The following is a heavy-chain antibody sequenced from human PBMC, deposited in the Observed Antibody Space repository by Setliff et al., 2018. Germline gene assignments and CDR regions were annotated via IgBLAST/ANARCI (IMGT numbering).Heavy chain of an antibody. D-gene: IGHD1-26*01. Sequence: PSETLSLTCTVSDVSISGYYWSWIRQPPGKGLEWIGYIHSSGSTNYNPSLKSRVTISVDTSKNQFSLKLTSVTAADTAVYYCARGGGSVLPDYYYYNYMDVWGKGTTVTVSS. J-gene: IGHJ6*03. CDR1: DVSISGYY. CDR3: ARGGGSVLPDYYYYNYMDV. CDR2: IHSSGST. V-gene: IGHV4-59*12.